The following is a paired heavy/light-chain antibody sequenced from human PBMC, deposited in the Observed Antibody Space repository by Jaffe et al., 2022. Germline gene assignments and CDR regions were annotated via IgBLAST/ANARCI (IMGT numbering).Light chain of an antibody. CDR1: QGISSY. CDR2: AAS. J-gene: IGKJ2*01. CDR3: QQPYT. V-gene: IGKV1-9*01. Sequence: DIQLTQSPSFLSASVGDRVTITCRASQGISSYLAWYQQKPGKAPKLLIYAASTLQSGVPSRFSGSGSGTEFTLTISSLQPEDFATYYCQQPYTFGQGTKLEIK.
Heavy chain of an antibody. Sequence: QVQLQESGPGLVKPSETLSLTCAVSGYSISSGYYWGWIRQPPGKGLEWIGSIYHSGSTYYNPSLKSRVTISVDTSKNQFSLKLSSVTAADTAVYYCARDLRDGEGMILWFGELGYYFDYWGQGTLVTVSS. J-gene: IGHJ4*02. CDR1: GYSISSGYY. CDR3: ARDLRDGEGMILWFGELGYYFDY. D-gene: IGHD3-10*01. V-gene: IGHV4-38-2*02. CDR2: IYHSGST.